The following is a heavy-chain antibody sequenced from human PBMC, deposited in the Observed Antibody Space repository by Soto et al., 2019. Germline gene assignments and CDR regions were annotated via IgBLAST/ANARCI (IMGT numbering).Heavy chain of an antibody. Sequence: PSETLSLTCTVSGDCIRSSSYYWSWIRQPPGKGLEFIGYISYSGSTNYNPSLKSRVTISVDTSKNQFSLKLNSVTAADTAVYYCASLNYDILTGYYAFDIWGQGTMVTVSS. D-gene: IGHD3-9*01. CDR1: GDCIRSSSYY. J-gene: IGHJ3*02. V-gene: IGHV4-61*01. CDR3: ASLNYDILTGYYAFDI. CDR2: ISYSGST.